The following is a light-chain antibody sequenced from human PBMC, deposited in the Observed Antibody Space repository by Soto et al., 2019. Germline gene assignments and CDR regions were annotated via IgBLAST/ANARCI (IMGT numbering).Light chain of an antibody. CDR3: QQSYNIGT. V-gene: IGKV1-39*01. CDR1: QSIDTS. CDR2: AAS. Sequence: DIPMTQSPSSLSATVGDRVTITCRASQSIDTSLNWYQQKPGKAPKFLIYAASSLQSGVPSRFSGAGSGTDFTLTISSLEPEDFATYYCQQSYNIGTFGQGTKVEIK. J-gene: IGKJ1*01.